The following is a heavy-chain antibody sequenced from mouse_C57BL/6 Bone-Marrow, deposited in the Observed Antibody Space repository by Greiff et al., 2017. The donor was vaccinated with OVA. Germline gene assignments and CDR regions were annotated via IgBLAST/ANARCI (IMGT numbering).Heavy chain of an antibody. V-gene: IGHV1-85*01. CDR3: ARLDYGSSYSYYFDY. D-gene: IGHD1-1*01. CDR2: IYPRDGST. J-gene: IGHJ2*01. Sequence: LQESGPELVKPGASVKLSCKASGYTFTSYDINWVKQRPGQGLEWIGWIYPRDGSTKYNEKFKGKATLTVDTSSSTAYMELHSLTSEDSAVYFCARLDYGSSYSYYFDYWGQGTTLTVSS. CDR1: GYTFTSYD.